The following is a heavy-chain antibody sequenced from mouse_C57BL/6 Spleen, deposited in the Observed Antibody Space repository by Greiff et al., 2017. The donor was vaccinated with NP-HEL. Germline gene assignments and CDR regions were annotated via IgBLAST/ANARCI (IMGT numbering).Heavy chain of an antibody. CDR3: TRDPTGTDYAMDY. Sequence: EVKLMESGEGLVKPGGSLKLSCAASGFTFSSYAMSWVRQTPEKRLEWVACISSGGDYIYYADTVKGRFTISRDNARNTLYLQMSSLKSEDTAMYYCTRDPTGTDYAMDYWGQGTSVTVSS. V-gene: IGHV5-9-1*02. CDR1: GFTFSSYA. D-gene: IGHD4-1*02. J-gene: IGHJ4*01. CDR2: ISSGGDYI.